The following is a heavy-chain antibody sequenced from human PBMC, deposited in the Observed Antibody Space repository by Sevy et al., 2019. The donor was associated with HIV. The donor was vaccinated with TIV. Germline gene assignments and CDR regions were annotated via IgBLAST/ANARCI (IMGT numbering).Heavy chain of an antibody. V-gene: IGHV3-23*01. Sequence: GGSLRLSCAASGFTFSSYAMSWVRQAPGKGLEWVSAISGSGGSTYYADSVKGRFTISRDNSKNTLYLQMNSLRAEDTAVYDCAKDRRAGLYGDYVETTYDYWGQGTLVTVSS. J-gene: IGHJ4*02. D-gene: IGHD4-17*01. CDR2: ISGSGGST. CDR3: AKDRRAGLYGDYVETTYDY. CDR1: GFTFSSYA.